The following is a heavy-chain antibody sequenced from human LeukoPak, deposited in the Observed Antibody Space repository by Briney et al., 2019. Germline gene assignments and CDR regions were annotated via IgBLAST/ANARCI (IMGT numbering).Heavy chain of an antibody. J-gene: IGHJ5*02. CDR2: IRYDGGNK. V-gene: IGHV3-30*02. CDR3: AKDTKRVGATGNWFDP. D-gene: IGHD1-26*01. CDR1: GFTFSSYG. Sequence: GGSLRLSCAASGFTFSSYGMHWVRQAPGKGLEWVAFIRYDGGNKYYADSVKGRFTISRDNSKNTLYLQMNSLRAEDTAVYYCAKDTKRVGATGNWFDPWGQGTLVTVSS.